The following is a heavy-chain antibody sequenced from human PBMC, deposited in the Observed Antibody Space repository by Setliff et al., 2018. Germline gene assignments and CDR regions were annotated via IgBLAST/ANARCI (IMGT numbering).Heavy chain of an antibody. D-gene: IGHD3-22*01. CDR1: GHSFTSYW. CDR3: ASTLYYYDSSGYGAFDI. V-gene: IGHV5-51*01. CDR2: IYPGDSDT. Sequence: GESLKLSCKGSGHSFTSYWIGWVRQMPGKGLEWMGIIYPGDSDTRYSPSFQGQVTISADKSISTAYLQWSSLKASDTAMYYCASTLYYYDSSGYGAFDIWGQGTMVTVSS. J-gene: IGHJ3*02.